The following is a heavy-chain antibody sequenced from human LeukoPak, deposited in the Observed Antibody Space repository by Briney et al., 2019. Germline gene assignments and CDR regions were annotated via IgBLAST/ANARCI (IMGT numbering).Heavy chain of an antibody. J-gene: IGHJ4*02. CDR3: ARDLTVGWSYGDEGEDY. D-gene: IGHD4-17*01. Sequence: PGGSLRLSCAASGFTFSSYSMNWVRQAPGKGLEWVSSISSSSSYIYYADSVKGRFTISRDNAKNSLYLQMNSLRAEDTAVYYCARDLTVGWSYGDEGEDYWGQGTLVTVSS. V-gene: IGHV3-21*01. CDR1: GFTFSSYS. CDR2: ISSSSSYI.